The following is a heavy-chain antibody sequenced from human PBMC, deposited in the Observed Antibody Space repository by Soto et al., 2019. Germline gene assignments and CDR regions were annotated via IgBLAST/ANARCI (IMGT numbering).Heavy chain of an antibody. D-gene: IGHD2-15*01. CDR2: IIPIFGTA. CDR3: ARDFVVVAATPLSRYYYYGMDV. Sequence: ASVKASCKASGGTFSSYAISWVRQAPGQGLEWMGGIIPIFGTANYAQKFQGRVTITADESTSTAYMELSSLRSEDTAVYYCARDFVVVAATPLSRYYYYGMDVWGQGTTVTV. CDR1: GGTFSSYA. J-gene: IGHJ6*02. V-gene: IGHV1-69*13.